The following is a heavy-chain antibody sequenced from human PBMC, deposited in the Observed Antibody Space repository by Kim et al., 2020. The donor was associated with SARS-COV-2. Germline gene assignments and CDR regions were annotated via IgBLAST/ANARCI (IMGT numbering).Heavy chain of an antibody. CDR3: ARVQWELRRDYYMDV. J-gene: IGHJ6*03. CDR1: GFTFSSYE. V-gene: IGHV3-48*03. D-gene: IGHD1-26*01. Sequence: GGSLRLSCAASGFTFSSYEMNWVRQAPGKGLEWVSYISSSGSTIYYADSVKGRFTISRDNAKNSLYLQMNSLRAEDTAVYYCARVQWELRRDYYMDVWGKGTTVTVSS. CDR2: ISSSGSTI.